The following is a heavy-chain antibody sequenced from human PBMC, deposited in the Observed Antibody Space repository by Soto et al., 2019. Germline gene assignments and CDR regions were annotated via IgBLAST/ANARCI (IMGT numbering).Heavy chain of an antibody. CDR1: GESVRSYA. CDR3: AKSRPAWI. J-gene: IGHJ1*01. CDR2: ISGSGGST. D-gene: IGHD2-2*01. V-gene: IGHV3-23*01. Sequence: CGCMRLGCAACGESVRSYAVSWVRQAPGKGLEWVSAISGSGGSTYYADSVKGRFTISRDNSKNTLYLQMNSLRAEDTAVYYCAKSRPAWIWGQGTLVTVSS.